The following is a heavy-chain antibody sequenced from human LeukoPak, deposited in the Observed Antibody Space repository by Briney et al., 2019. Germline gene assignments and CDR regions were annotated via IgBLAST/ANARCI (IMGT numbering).Heavy chain of an antibody. CDR2: ISGSGGST. CDR1: GFTFSSCA. CDR3: AKNLREYCSGGSCYVGY. V-gene: IGHV3-23*01. Sequence: PGGSLRLSCAASGFTFSSCAMSWVRQAPGKGLEGVSAISGSGGSTYYADSVRGRFAISRDNSKNTLYLQMYSLSAEDTAIYYCAKNLREYCSGGSCYVGYWGQGTLVTVSS. D-gene: IGHD2-15*01. J-gene: IGHJ4*02.